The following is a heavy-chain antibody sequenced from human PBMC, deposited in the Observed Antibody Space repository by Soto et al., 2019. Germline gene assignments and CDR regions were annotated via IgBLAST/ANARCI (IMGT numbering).Heavy chain of an antibody. V-gene: IGHV3-48*03. CDR2: IHSGGSRI. J-gene: IGHJ6*02. Sequence: GGSLSLSCAASGFTFSTYHMNWVRQVPGKGLEWVSYIHSGGSRIYYADSVKGRFTISRDNAKNSLYLQMNSLRAEDTAVYYCARDGSTVTTNYHYAMDVWGQGTTVTV. CDR1: GFTFSTYH. CDR3: ARDGSTVTTNYHYAMDV. D-gene: IGHD4-17*01.